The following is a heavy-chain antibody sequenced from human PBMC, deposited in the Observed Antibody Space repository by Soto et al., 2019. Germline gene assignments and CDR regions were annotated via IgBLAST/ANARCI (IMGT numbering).Heavy chain of an antibody. V-gene: IGHV3-74*01. CDR1: GFAFGSYW. J-gene: IGHJ4*02. CDR3: LRDQRHWNEFADQ. CDR2: ISQDGTIP. D-gene: IGHD1-1*01. Sequence: VQLVESGGGLVQPGGSLRLSCAASGFAFGSYWMHWVRQAPGKGLVWVSRISQDGTIPTQADSVKGRFTISRDNAKNTLYLQLNSLRADDTAVYYCLRDQRHWNEFADQWGQGTLVTVSS.